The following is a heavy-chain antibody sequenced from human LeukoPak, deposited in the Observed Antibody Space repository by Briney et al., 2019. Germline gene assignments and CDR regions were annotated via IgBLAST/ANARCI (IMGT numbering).Heavy chain of an antibody. D-gene: IGHD1-26*01. J-gene: IGHJ4*02. V-gene: IGHV1-2*02. Sequence: GASVKVSCKASGYTFTGYYMHWVRQAPGQGLEWMGWINPNSGGTNYAQKFQGRVTMTRDTSISTAYMELSRLRSDDTAVYYCARDLYSGRYYGNIFDYWGQGTLVTVSS. CDR1: GYTFTGYY. CDR2: INPNSGGT. CDR3: ARDLYSGRYYGNIFDY.